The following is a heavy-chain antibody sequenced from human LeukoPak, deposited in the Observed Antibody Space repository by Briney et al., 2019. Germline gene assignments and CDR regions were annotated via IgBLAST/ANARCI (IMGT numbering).Heavy chain of an antibody. Sequence: SETLSLTCTVSGGSLSPYFWSWIRQPPGRGLEWIGCISYTGSTNYNPSLQGRVTISVDTSKNQFSLHLTSVTAADTAVYYCARDEYRGVTNIDPWGQGTLVTVSS. D-gene: IGHD3-10*01. CDR1: GGSLSPYF. J-gene: IGHJ5*02. CDR2: ISYTGST. V-gene: IGHV4-59*01. CDR3: ARDEYRGVTNIDP.